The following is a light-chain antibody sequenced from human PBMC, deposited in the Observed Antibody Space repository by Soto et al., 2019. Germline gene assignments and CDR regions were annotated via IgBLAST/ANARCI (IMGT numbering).Light chain of an antibody. V-gene: IGKV3-20*01. CDR3: KDSGNLLRP. CDR2: GAS. Sequence: IELTHFPYFVASSTGKRATLSCRASQSVYNNYIAWYQQSPGQAPRVLIYGASTRATGTPDRFSGSGSGTDFTLTISDLEPEDCAVYFCKDSGNLLRPFGEVT. J-gene: IGKJ1*01. CDR1: QSVYNNY.